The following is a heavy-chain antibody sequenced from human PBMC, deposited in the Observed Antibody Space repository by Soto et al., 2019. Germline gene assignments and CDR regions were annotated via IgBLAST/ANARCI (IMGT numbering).Heavy chain of an antibody. CDR3: ARDGERGAAAVY. CDR1: GYTFTSYG. D-gene: IGHD6-13*01. J-gene: IGHJ4*02. V-gene: IGHV1-18*01. Sequence: QVQLVQSGAEVKKPGASVKVSGKASGYTFTSYGISWVRQAPGQGLEWMGWISAYNGNTNYAQKPQGRITMTTDTPTSTAYVELRSLRSDATAVHYSARDGERGAAAVYWGQGTLVTVYS. CDR2: ISAYNGNT.